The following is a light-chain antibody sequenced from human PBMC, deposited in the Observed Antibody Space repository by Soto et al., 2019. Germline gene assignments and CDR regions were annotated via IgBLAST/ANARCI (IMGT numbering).Light chain of an antibody. CDR1: QSVSNN. CDR2: DAS. J-gene: IGKJ2*01. Sequence: EIVLTQSPATLSLSPGERATLSCRASQSVSNNLGWYQQKPGQAPRLLIYDASNRATDIPARFSGSGSGTDFTLNINSLEPEDFAVYYCQQRSNWPRTFGQGTKLEIK. V-gene: IGKV3-11*01. CDR3: QQRSNWPRT.